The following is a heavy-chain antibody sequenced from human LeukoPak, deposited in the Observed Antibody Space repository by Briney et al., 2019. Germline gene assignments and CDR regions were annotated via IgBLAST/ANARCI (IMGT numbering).Heavy chain of an antibody. J-gene: IGHJ4*02. D-gene: IGHD3-22*01. CDR3: ARDYYESSGYYPWNY. CDR2: ISWNSGSI. Sequence: GRSLRLSCAASGFTFDDYAMHWVRQAPGKGLEWVSGISWNSGSIGYADSVRGRFTISRDNAKNTLYLQMNSLRAEDTVVYYCARDYYESSGYYPWNYWGQGTLVTVSS. V-gene: IGHV3-9*01. CDR1: GFTFDDYA.